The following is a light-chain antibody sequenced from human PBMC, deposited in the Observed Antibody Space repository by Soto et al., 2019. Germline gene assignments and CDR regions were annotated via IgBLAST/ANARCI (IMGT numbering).Light chain of an antibody. CDR3: QHFKNFPWT. CDR2: DAS. J-gene: IGKJ1*01. V-gene: IGKV1-5*01. CDR1: QSISSW. Sequence: IQVTQSPSTGAASVGDRGASTFRASQSISSWLAWYQQKPGKAPKLLIYDASSLENGVPSRFSGSGSGTEFTLTISSLQPDDFATYYCQHFKNFPWTFGQGTKVDIK.